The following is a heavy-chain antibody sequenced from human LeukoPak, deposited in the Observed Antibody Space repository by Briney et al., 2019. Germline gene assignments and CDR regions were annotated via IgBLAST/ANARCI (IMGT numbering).Heavy chain of an antibody. V-gene: IGHV4-59*11. J-gene: IGHJ6*02. D-gene: IGHD3-10*01. CDR1: GGSITSGHY. CDR3: AREDGNYGYGMDV. CDR2: IYYSGST. Sequence: SETLSLTCTVSGGSITSGHYWSWIRQHPGGGLEWIGHIYYSGSTNYNPSLKSRVTISVDTSKNQFSLKLSSVTAADTAVYYCAREDGNYGYGMDVWGQGTTVTVSS.